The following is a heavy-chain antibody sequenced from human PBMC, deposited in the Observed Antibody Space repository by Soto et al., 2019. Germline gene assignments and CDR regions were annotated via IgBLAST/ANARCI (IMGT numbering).Heavy chain of an antibody. V-gene: IGHV1-69*01. CDR2: IIPICGTA. Sequence: QVQLVQSGAEVKKPGSSVKVSCKASGGTFSSYAISWVLQAHGQGLEWMGGIIPICGTANYAQKFQGRVTITADETTSTAYMELSSVRSEDTAVYYCARDLAGTTREWGQGTLVTVSS. CDR1: GGTFSSYA. D-gene: IGHD1-7*01. J-gene: IGHJ4*02. CDR3: ARDLAGTTRE.